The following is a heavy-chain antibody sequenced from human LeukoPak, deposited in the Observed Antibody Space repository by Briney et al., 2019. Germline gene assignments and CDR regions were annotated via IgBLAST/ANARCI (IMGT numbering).Heavy chain of an antibody. V-gene: IGHV3-7*01. Sequence: GGSLRLSCAASGFTFSSHWMSWVRQAPGKGLEWVANIKQDGSEKYYVDSVKGRFTISRDNAKNSLYLQMNSLRAEDTAVYYCARDLRGYWYFDLWGRGTLVTVSS. CDR3: ARDLRGYWYFDL. CDR2: IKQDGSEK. CDR1: GFTFSSHW. D-gene: IGHD5-12*01. J-gene: IGHJ2*01.